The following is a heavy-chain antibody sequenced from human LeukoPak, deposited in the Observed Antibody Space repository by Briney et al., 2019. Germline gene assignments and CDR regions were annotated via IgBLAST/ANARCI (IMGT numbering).Heavy chain of an antibody. Sequence: GASVKVSCKASGGTFSSDAISWVRQAPGQGLEWMGGIIPIFGTANYAQKFQGRVTITTDESTSTAYMELSSLRSEDTAVYYCARDGQQLVMYNWFDPWGQGTLVTVSS. CDR1: GGTFSSDA. CDR3: ARDGQQLVMYNWFDP. J-gene: IGHJ5*02. D-gene: IGHD6-13*01. V-gene: IGHV1-69*05. CDR2: IIPIFGTA.